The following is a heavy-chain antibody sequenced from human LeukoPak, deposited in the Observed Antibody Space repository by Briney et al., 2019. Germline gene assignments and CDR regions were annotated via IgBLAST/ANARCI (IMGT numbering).Heavy chain of an antibody. D-gene: IGHD1-1*01. V-gene: IGHV3-21*01. CDR2: ISSSSSYI. Sequence: PGGSLRLSCAASGFTFGSYSMNWVRQAPGKGLEWVSSISSSSSYIYYADSVKGRFTISRDNAKSSLYLQMNSLRAEDTAVYYCARDPNEEGYWGQGTLVTVSS. J-gene: IGHJ4*02. CDR1: GFTFGSYS. CDR3: ARDPNEEGY.